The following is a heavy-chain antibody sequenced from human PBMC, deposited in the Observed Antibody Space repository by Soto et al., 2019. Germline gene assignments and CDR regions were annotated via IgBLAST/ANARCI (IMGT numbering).Heavy chain of an antibody. D-gene: IGHD4-17*01. Sequence: QVQLVESGGGVVQPGRSLRLSCAASGFTFSSYGMHWVRQAPGKGLEWVAVISYDGSNKYYADSVKGRFTISRDNSKNTLYLQMNSLRTEETAVYYCATWYGAVDYWVQGTRVTFSS. J-gene: IGHJ4*02. V-gene: IGHV3-30*03. CDR2: ISYDGSNK. CDR1: GFTFSSYG. CDR3: ATWYGAVDY.